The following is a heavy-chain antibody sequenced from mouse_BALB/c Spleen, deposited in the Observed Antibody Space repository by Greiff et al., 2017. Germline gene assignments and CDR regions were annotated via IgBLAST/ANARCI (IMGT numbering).Heavy chain of an antibody. CDR1: GDSITSGY. CDR3: ARPFYYDYDWFAY. V-gene: IGHV3-8*02. D-gene: IGHD2-4*01. J-gene: IGHJ3*01. Sequence: EVQLVESGPSLVKPSQTLSLTCSVTGDSITSGYWNWIRKFPGNKLEYMGYISYSGSTYYNPSLKSRISITRDTSKNQYYLQLNSVTTEDTATYYCARPFYYDYDWFAYWGQGTLVTVSA. CDR2: ISYSGST.